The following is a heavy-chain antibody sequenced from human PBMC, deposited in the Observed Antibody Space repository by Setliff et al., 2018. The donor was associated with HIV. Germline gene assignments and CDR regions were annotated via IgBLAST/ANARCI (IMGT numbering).Heavy chain of an antibody. V-gene: IGHV3-23*01. D-gene: IGHD1-26*01. Sequence: GGSLRLSCAASGSTFSSYAMSWVRQAPGKGLEWVSAISDSGGSPYYADSVKGRFTISRDNSKNTLYLQMNSLRAEDTAIYYCAKENGIDSYFHYWGQGTLVTVSS. CDR1: GSTFSSYA. J-gene: IGHJ4*02. CDR3: AKENGIDSYFHY. CDR2: ISDSGGSP.